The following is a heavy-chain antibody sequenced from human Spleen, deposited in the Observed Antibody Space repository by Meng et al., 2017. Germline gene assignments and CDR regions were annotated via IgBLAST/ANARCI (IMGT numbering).Heavy chain of an antibody. CDR2: INHSGST. J-gene: IGHJ4*02. D-gene: IGHD4-11*01. CDR1: GGPLSDDC. CDR3: ARGPTTMAHDFDY. Sequence: QVQLQQWGPGLLKPSETLSLTCVASGGPLSDDCYSWIRHPQGKGMEWIGEINHSGSTNYNPSPESRATISVDTSQNNLSLKLSSVTAADSAVYYCARGPTTMAHDFDYWGQGTLVTVSS. V-gene: IGHV4-34*01.